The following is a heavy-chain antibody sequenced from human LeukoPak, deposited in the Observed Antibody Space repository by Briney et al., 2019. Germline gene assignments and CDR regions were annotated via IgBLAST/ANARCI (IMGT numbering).Heavy chain of an antibody. Sequence: ASVKVSCKASGYTFTSYGISWVRQAPGQGLEWMGWMNPNSGNTGYAQKFQGRVTMTRNTSISTAYMELSSLRSEDTAVYYCARGRYNWTPEDIWGQGTMVTVSS. CDR3: ARGRYNWTPEDI. D-gene: IGHD1-20*01. V-gene: IGHV1-8*02. J-gene: IGHJ3*02. CDR2: MNPNSGNT. CDR1: GYTFTSYG.